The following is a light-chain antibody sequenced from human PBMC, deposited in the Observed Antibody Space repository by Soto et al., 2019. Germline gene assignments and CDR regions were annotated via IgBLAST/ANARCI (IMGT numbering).Light chain of an antibody. Sequence: EIVLTQSPGTLSLSPGERAALSCRASRSLSSTSLAWYQQRPGQAPRLLSYDVSSRATGIPDRFSGSGSGTDFTLTINRLEPDDFAVYYCQQYGSSPRTFGQGTKVEIK. CDR3: QQYGSSPRT. J-gene: IGKJ1*01. CDR2: DVS. CDR1: RSLSSTS. V-gene: IGKV3-20*01.